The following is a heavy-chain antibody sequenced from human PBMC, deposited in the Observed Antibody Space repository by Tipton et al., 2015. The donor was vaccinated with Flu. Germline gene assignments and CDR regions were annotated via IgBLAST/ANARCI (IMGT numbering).Heavy chain of an antibody. Sequence: TLSLTCTVSGAFINSGAYYWNWIRQPAGKGLEWIGRFHISGNTDYNPSLGRRATISADTSSNQFSLTLTSVTVADTAVYYCTRAPGSSGYYPWGQGTLVTVSS. V-gene: IGHV4-61*02. CDR1: GAFINSGAYY. CDR3: TRAPGSSGYYP. CDR2: FHISGNT. D-gene: IGHD3-22*01. J-gene: IGHJ5*02.